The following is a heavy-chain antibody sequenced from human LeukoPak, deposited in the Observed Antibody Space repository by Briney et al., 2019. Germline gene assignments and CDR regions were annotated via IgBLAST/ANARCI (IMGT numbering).Heavy chain of an antibody. D-gene: IGHD1-7*01. CDR1: GGSISSYY. CDR2: IYTSGNT. J-gene: IGHJ5*02. CDR3: ARGGVPGLVGTKVRRPWFDP. Sequence: PSETLSLTCTVSGGSISSYYWSWIRQPAGKGLEWIGRIYTSGNTKYNPSLKSRVTMSLDTSKNQFSLKLNSVTAADTAVYYCARGGVPGLVGTKVRRPWFDPWGHGTLVTVSS. V-gene: IGHV4-4*07.